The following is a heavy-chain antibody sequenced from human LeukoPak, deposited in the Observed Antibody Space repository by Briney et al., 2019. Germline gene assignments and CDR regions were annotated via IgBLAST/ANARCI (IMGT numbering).Heavy chain of an antibody. CDR1: GYTFTSYD. V-gene: IGHV1-8*01. CDR3: ARGPPYIAAAGTAFDY. Sequence: ASVKVSSKASGYTFTSYDINWVRQATGQGLEWMGWMNPNSGNTGYAHKFQGRVTMTRNTSISTAYMELSSLRSEDTAVYYCARGPPYIAAAGTAFDYWGQGTLVTVSS. J-gene: IGHJ4*02. D-gene: IGHD6-13*01. CDR2: MNPNSGNT.